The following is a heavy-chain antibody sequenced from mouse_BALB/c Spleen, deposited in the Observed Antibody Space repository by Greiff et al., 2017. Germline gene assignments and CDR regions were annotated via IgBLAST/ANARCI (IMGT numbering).Heavy chain of an antibody. J-gene: IGHJ4*01. CDR1: GFTFSSYG. CDR3: ASDRYWLDY. Sequence: EVQVVESGGGLVQPGGSLKLSCAASGFTFSSYGMSWVRQTPDKRLELVATINSNGGSTYYPDSVKGRFTISRDNAKNTLYLQMSSLKSEDTAMYYCASDRYWLDYWGQGTSVTVSS. V-gene: IGHV5-6-3*01. CDR2: INSNGGST. D-gene: IGHD2-12*01.